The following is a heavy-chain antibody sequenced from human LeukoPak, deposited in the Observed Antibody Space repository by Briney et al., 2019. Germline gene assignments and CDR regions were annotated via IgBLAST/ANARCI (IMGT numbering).Heavy chain of an antibody. J-gene: IGHJ4*02. V-gene: IGHV3-21*01. CDR3: ARGGIAAAGSLDY. CDR2: INSSSSYI. D-gene: IGHD6-13*01. CDR1: GFTFSSYT. Sequence: GGSLRLSCAASGFTFSSYTMNWVRQAPGKGLEWVSSINSSSSYIYYADSLKGRFTISRDNAKNSLDLQINSLRAEDTAVYYCARGGIAAAGSLDYWGRGTLVTVSS.